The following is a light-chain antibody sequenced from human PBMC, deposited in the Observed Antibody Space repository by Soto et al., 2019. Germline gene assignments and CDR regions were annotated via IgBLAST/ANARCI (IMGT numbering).Light chain of an antibody. CDR2: DT. CDR1: TGAVTSGHS. CDR3: LLSYAGVVV. V-gene: IGLV7-46*01. Sequence: QAVVTQEPSLTVSPGGTVTLTCGSSTGAVTSGHSPCWFQQRPGQVPRTLIYDTNRHSWTPARFSGSVLGGKAALTLSGAQPEDEAGYYCLLSYAGVVVFGGGTKLTVL. J-gene: IGLJ3*02.